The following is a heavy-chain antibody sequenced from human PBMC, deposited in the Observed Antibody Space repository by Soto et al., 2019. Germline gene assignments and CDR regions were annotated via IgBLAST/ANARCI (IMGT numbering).Heavy chain of an antibody. Sequence: EVQLVESGGGLLQPGGSLRLSCAVSGSTFSNYWMQWVRQAPGKGLVWVSHINRDGSSTNYADSVKGRFTIARDNDKNTVYLQMNRLRAEDTYVYYCARDRSYSLDVWGQGTTVTVSS. J-gene: IGHJ6*02. V-gene: IGHV3-74*01. CDR1: GSTFSNYW. CDR2: INRDGSST. CDR3: ARDRSYSLDV.